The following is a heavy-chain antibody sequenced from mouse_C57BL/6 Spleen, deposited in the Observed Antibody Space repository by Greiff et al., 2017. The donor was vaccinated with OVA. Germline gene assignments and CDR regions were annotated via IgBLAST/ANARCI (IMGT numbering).Heavy chain of an antibody. CDR2: IYPGSGNT. CDR3: ARDGYKTHWYFDV. Sequence: VQLQQSGAELVRPGASVKLSCKASGYTFTDYYINWVKQRPGQGLEWIARIYPGSGNTYYNEKFKGKATLTAEKSSSTAYMQLSSLTSEDSAVYFCARDGYKTHWYFDVWGTGTTVTVSS. V-gene: IGHV1-76*01. CDR1: GYTFTDYY. D-gene: IGHD2-3*01. J-gene: IGHJ1*03.